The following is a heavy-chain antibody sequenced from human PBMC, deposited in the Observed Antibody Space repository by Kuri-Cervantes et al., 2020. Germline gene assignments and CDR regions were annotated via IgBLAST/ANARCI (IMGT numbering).Heavy chain of an antibody. V-gene: IGHV3-30*07. CDR3: ATVGRSTRPGY. CDR1: GFTFSSYA. Sequence: GGSLRLSCAASGFTFSSYAMHWVRQAPGKGLEWVAVISYDGSNKYYADSVKGRFTISRDNAKNSLYLQVSRLRGDDTAVYYCATVGRSTRPGYWGQGTLVTVSS. J-gene: IGHJ4*02. CDR2: ISYDGSNK. D-gene: IGHD6-6*01.